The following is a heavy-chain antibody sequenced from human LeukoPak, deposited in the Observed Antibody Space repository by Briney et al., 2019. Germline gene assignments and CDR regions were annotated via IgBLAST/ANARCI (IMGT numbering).Heavy chain of an antibody. D-gene: IGHD2-2*01. CDR3: ARDVVVVPVAIHYGMDV. V-gene: IGHV4-34*01. Sequence: SETLSLTCAVYGGSFSDYFWSWIRQPPGKGLEWIGEVNHSGRTYCNPSLKSRVTISVDTSKSEFSLKLSSVTAADTAVYYCARDVVVVPVAIHYGMDVWGQGTTVTVSS. CDR1: GGSFSDYF. CDR2: VNHSGRT. J-gene: IGHJ6*02.